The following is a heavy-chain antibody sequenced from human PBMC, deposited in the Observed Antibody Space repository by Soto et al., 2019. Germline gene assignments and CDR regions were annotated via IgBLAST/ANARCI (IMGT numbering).Heavy chain of an antibody. CDR3: ARESYYGSGATVVAY. Sequence: SETLSLTCTVAGGSISGYYWSWIRQPPGNGLYWIGYMCDSGSTXXXPCLDSRXXMSVDTSKNHXSLNVXPGTAAYAAVYYCARESYYGSGATVVAYWGQGTLVTXSS. CDR2: MCDSGST. CDR1: GGSISGYY. V-gene: IGHV4-59*01. J-gene: IGHJ4*02. D-gene: IGHD3-10*01.